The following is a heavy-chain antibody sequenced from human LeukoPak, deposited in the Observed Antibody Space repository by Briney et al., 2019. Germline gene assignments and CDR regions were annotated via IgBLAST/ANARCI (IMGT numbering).Heavy chain of an antibody. D-gene: IGHD3-22*01. Sequence: GGSPRLSCAASGFTFSSYGMHWVRQAPGKGLEWVAVISFDGSNKYYADSVKGRFTISRDNSKNTLYLQMNSLRAEDTAVYYCATEVEDYYDSSGYYPGYWGQGTLVTVSS. CDR1: GFTFSSYG. CDR2: ISFDGSNK. CDR3: ATEVEDYYDSSGYYPGY. J-gene: IGHJ4*02. V-gene: IGHV3-30*03.